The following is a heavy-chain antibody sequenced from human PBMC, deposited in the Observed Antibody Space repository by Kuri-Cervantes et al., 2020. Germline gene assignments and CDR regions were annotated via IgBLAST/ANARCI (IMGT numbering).Heavy chain of an antibody. CDR2: IIPIFGTA. CDR3: AKDWGRREECGGSCYSNIDY. J-gene: IGHJ4*02. CDR1: GGTFSSYA. D-gene: IGHD2-15*01. V-gene: IGHV1-69*13. Sequence: SVKVSCKASGGTFSSYAISWVRQAPGQGLEWMGGIIPIFGTANYAQKFQGRVTITADESTSTAYMELSSLRAEDTAVYYCAKDWGRREECGGSCYSNIDYWGQGTLVTVSS.